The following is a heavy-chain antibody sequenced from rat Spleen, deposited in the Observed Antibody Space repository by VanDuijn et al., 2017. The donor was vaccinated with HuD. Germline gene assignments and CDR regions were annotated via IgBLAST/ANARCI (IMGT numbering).Heavy chain of an antibody. CDR1: GFSLTTYS. CDR3: ARSGRHY. J-gene: IGHJ2*01. CDR2: IWGNGNT. Sequence: QVQLKESGPDLVQPSQTLSLTCTVSGFSLTTYSVSWIRQPPGKGLEWMGVIWGNGNTNYNSALKSRLSISRDTSKSQVFLKMNNLQTEDTAMYFCARSGRHYWGQGVMVTVSS. V-gene: IGHV2S61*01.